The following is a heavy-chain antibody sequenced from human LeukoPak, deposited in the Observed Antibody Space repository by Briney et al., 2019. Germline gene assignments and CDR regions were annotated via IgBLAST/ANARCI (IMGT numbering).Heavy chain of an antibody. V-gene: IGHV1-46*01. Sequence: ASVKVSCKASGYTFTSYYMHWVRQAPGQGLEWMGIINPSGGSTSYAQKFQGRVTMTRDTSTSTVYMELSSLRSEDTAVYYCARDREVVAATPHNWFDPWGQGTLVTVSS. D-gene: IGHD2-15*01. CDR3: ARDREVVAATPHNWFDP. CDR2: INPSGGST. J-gene: IGHJ5*02. CDR1: GYTFTSYY.